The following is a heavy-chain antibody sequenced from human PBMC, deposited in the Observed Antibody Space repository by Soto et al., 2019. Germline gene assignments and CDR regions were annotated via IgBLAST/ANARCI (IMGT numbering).Heavy chain of an antibody. Sequence: PSETLSLTCTVSGGSINSADYYWSWVRQPPGRGLEWIGFLHYSGSLYYSPSLRSRSSLSLDTSKNQFSLTMNSVTDADTAIYFCARVHLGASYIRASGGMYDLWGKGILDTGSS. D-gene: IGHD3-16*01. CDR1: GGSINSADYY. J-gene: IGHJ1*01. CDR2: LHYSGSL. V-gene: IGHV4-30-4*01. CDR3: ARVHLGASYIRASGGMYDL.